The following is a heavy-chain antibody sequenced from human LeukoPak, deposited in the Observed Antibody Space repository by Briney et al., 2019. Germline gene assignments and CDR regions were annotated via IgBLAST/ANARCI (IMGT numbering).Heavy chain of an antibody. CDR1: GYTFTSYG. J-gene: IGHJ6*03. CDR3: ARVNVLLWFGELLPGYYYYYMDV. V-gene: IGHV1-18*01. D-gene: IGHD3-10*01. CDR2: ISAYNGNT. Sequence: ASVKVSCKASGYTFTSYGISWVRQAPGQGLEWMGWISAYNGNTNYAQKLQGRVTMTTDTSTSTAYMELRSLRSDDTAVYYCARVNVLLWFGELLPGYYYYYMDVWGKGTTVTVSS.